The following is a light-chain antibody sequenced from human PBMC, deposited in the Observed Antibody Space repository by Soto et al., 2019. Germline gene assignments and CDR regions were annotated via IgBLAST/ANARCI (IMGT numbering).Light chain of an antibody. Sequence: SALTQPPSAFGSPGQSVTISCTGTNSDVGGYNYVSWYQQYPGKAPKLIIYEVNERPSGVPDRFSGSKSGNTASLTVSGLQTADEADYYCSSYAGSNWYVFGTGTKLTVL. CDR3: SSYAGSNWYV. J-gene: IGLJ1*01. CDR2: EVN. V-gene: IGLV2-8*01. CDR1: NSDVGGYNY.